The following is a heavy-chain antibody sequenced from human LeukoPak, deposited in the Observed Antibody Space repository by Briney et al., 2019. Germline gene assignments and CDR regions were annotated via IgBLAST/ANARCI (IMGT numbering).Heavy chain of an antibody. CDR3: ARRHPRIHCSSTSCYRPRPFDY. D-gene: IGHD2-2*01. J-gene: IGHJ4*02. CDR2: INHSGST. Sequence: PSETLSLTCAVYGGSFSGYYWSWIRQPPGKGLEWIGEINHSGSTNYNPSLKSRVTTSVDTSKNQFSLKLSSVTAADTAVYYCARRHPRIHCSSTSCYRPRPFDYWGQGTLVTVSS. V-gene: IGHV4-34*01. CDR1: GGSFSGYY.